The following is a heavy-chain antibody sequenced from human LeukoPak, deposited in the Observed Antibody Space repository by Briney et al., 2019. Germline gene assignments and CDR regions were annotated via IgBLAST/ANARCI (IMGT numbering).Heavy chain of an antibody. D-gene: IGHD5-18*01. V-gene: IGHV3-30*02. Sequence: GGSLRLSCAASGLSFSSYGMHWVRQAPGKGLEWVAFIRFDGSNYYYGDSVKGRFTISRDNSKNTLYLQMNSLRNEDTAVYFCAKDLSGGYHSYYFDFWGQGTPVTVSS. CDR1: GLSFSSYG. CDR3: AKDLSGGYHSYYFDF. J-gene: IGHJ4*02. CDR2: IRFDGSNY.